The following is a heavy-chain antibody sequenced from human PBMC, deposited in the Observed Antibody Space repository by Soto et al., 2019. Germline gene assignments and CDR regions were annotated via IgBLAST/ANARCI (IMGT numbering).Heavy chain of an antibody. V-gene: IGHV3-33*01. CDR2: IWYDGSNK. CDR3: ARDSVPLRYFDWLSETDY. J-gene: IGHJ4*02. Sequence: ESGGGVVQPGRSLRLSCAASGFTFSSYGMHWVRQAPGKGLEWVAVIWYDGSNKYYADSVKGRFTISRDNSKNTLYLQMNSLRAEDTAVYYCARDSVPLRYFDWLSETDYWGQGTLVTVSS. D-gene: IGHD3-9*01. CDR1: GFTFSSYG.